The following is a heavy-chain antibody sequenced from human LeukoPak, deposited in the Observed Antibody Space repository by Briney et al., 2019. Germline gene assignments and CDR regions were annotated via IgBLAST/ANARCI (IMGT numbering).Heavy chain of an antibody. D-gene: IGHD2-2*01. CDR3: AKDDCSSTSCFHWYY. CDR1: GFTFSSYA. Sequence: GGSLRLSCAASGFTFSSYAMSWVCQAPGKGLEWVSAISGSGGSTFYADSVKGRFTTSRDNSKNTLYLQMNSLRAEDTAVYYCAKDDCSSTSCFHWYYWGQGTLVTVSS. CDR2: ISGSGGST. V-gene: IGHV3-23*01. J-gene: IGHJ4*02.